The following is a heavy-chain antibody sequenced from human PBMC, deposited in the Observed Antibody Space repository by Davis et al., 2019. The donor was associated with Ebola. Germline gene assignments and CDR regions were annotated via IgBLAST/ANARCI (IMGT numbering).Heavy chain of an antibody. V-gene: IGHV3-53*04. CDR2: IYSGGST. CDR3: ASLAAADYYFDY. Sequence: GESLKISCAASGFTVSSNYMSWVRQAPGKGLEWVSVIYSGGSTYYADSVKGRFTISRHNSKNTLYLQMNSLRAEDTAVYYCASLAAADYYFDYWGQGTLVTVSS. D-gene: IGHD6-13*01. CDR1: GFTVSSNY. J-gene: IGHJ4*02.